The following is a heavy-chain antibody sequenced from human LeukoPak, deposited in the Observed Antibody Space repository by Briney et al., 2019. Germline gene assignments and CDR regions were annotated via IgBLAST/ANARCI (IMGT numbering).Heavy chain of an antibody. CDR2: ISYDGRNK. CDR1: EFTFSSYA. D-gene: IGHD3-22*01. Sequence: GGSLRLSCAASEFTFSSYAMDWVRQAPGKGLEWVAAISYDGRNKYYADSVQGRFAFSRDNSKNMLYLQMNSLRAEDTAVYYCARDGKPDYYDSSGYDYFDYWGQGTLVTVSS. J-gene: IGHJ4*02. CDR3: ARDGKPDYYDSSGYDYFDY. V-gene: IGHV3-30*09.